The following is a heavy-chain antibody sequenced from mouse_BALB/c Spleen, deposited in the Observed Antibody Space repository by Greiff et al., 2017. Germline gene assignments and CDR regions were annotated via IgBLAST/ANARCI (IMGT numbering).Heavy chain of an antibody. CDR2: ISSGSSTI. J-gene: IGHJ4*01. CDR3: ARSDHYYAVDY. V-gene: IGHV5-17*02. Sequence: EVQLVESGGGLVQPGGSRKLSCAASGFTFSSFGMHWVRQAPEKGLEWVAYISSGSSTIYYADTVKGRFTISRDNPKNTLFLQMTSLRSEDTAMYYCARSDHYYAVDYWGQGTSVTVSA. CDR1: GFTFSSFG.